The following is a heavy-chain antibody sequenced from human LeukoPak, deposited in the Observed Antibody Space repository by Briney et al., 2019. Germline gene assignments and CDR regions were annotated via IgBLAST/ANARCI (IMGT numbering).Heavy chain of an antibody. V-gene: IGHV3-7*03. CDR3: ARAPRYDYVWGSYRYQDY. CDR2: IKQDGSEK. J-gene: IGHJ4*02. CDR1: GFTFSSYW. D-gene: IGHD3-16*02. Sequence: GGSLRLSCAASGFTFSSYWMSWVRQAPGKGLEWVANIKQDGSEKYYVDSVKGRFTISRDNAKNSLYLQMNSLRAEDTAVYYCARAPRYDYVWGSYRYQDYWGQGTLVTVSS.